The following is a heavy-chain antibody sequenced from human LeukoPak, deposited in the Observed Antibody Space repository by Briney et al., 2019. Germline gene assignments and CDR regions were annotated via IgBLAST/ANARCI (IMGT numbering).Heavy chain of an antibody. D-gene: IGHD3-16*01. CDR1: GGSVSGVY. Sequence: SETLSLTCTVSGGSVSGVYWNWIRQPPRKGLEWLGYIHTGGSTSFNASLRSRLTFSIDTSKNQVSLRLSYVTAIDTAVYYCARRRGGWGEGELDYWGQGTPVTVST. V-gene: IGHV4-4*09. J-gene: IGHJ4*02. CDR2: IHTGGST. CDR3: ARRRGGWGEGELDY.